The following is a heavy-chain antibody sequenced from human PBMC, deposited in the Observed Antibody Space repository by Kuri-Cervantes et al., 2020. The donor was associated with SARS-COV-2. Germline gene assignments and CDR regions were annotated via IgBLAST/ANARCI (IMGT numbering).Heavy chain of an antibody. Sequence: GGSLRLSCAASGFTFSGHWIHWVRQAPGKGLVWVSRINPVGSYTNNADSVKGRSTLSRDNAKNMLFLQMNILRAEDTAVYYCVRDGDHWNFDYWGQGTLDTVSS. CDR1: GFTFSGHW. V-gene: IGHV3-74*01. J-gene: IGHJ4*02. CDR3: VRDGDHWNFDY. D-gene: IGHD1-1*01. CDR2: INPVGSYT.